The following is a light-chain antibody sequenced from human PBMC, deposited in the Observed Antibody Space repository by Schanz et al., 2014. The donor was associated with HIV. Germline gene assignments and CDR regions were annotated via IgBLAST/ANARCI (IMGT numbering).Light chain of an antibody. CDR3: GTWDTSLSAVV. J-gene: IGLJ2*01. Sequence: QSVLTQPPSVSAAPGQKVTISCSGSSSNIGSSDVSWYQQLPGTAPKLLIYDNDKRPSGIPDRFSGSKSGTSATLGVTGLQTGDEADYYCGTWDTSLSAVVFGGGTKLTVL. V-gene: IGLV1-51*01. CDR2: DND. CDR1: SSNIGSSD.